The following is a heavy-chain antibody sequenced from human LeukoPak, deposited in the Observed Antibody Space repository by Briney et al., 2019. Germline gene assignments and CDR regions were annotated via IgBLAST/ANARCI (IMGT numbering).Heavy chain of an antibody. J-gene: IGHJ4*02. V-gene: IGHV3-66*01. CDR3: VKKGQADDYGNPG. CDR2: IYSGGST. CDR1: GFTVSSNS. D-gene: IGHD4/OR15-4a*01. Sequence: QSGGSLRLSCAASGFTVSSNSMTWVRQAPGKGLEWVSVIYSGGSTYYTDSVKGRFTISRDISKNTLYLQMNNLRADDTAVYYCVKKGQADDYGNPGWGQGALVTVSP.